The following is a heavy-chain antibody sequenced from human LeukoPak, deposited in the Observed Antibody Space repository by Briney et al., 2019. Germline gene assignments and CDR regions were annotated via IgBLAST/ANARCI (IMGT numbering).Heavy chain of an antibody. V-gene: IGHV4-34*01. D-gene: IGHD2-2*01. CDR2: INHSGST. Sequence: PSETLSLTCAVYGGSFSGYYWSWIRQPPGKGLEWIGEINHSGSTNYNPSLKSRVTISVDTSKNQFSLKLSSVTAADTAVYYCARCKPPIVVVPAARVWFDPWGQGTLVTVSS. CDR3: ARCKPPIVVVPAARVWFDP. CDR1: GGSFSGYY. J-gene: IGHJ5*02.